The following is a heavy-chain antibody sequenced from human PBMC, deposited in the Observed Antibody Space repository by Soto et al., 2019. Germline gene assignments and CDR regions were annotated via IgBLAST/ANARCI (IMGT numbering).Heavy chain of an antibody. CDR1: GGTFSSYA. CDR3: AREPIQLWTDYYFDY. CDR2: IIPIFGTA. J-gene: IGHJ4*02. Sequence: SVKVSCKASGGTFSSYAISLVRQAPGQGLEWMGGIIPIFGTANYAQKFQGRVTITADESTSTAYMELSSLRSEDTAVYYCAREPIQLWTDYYFDYWGQGTLVTVSS. D-gene: IGHD5-18*01. V-gene: IGHV1-69*13.